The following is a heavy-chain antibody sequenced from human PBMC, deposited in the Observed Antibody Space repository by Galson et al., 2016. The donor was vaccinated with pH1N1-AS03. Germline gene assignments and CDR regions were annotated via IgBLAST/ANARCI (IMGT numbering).Heavy chain of an antibody. CDR1: GYTFTRYY. D-gene: IGHD1-26*01. CDR3: ARGGGSSLDY. J-gene: IGHJ4*02. CDR2: INPSDGGT. Sequence: SVKVSCKASGYTFTRYYMHWVRKAPGQGLEWMGIINPSDGGTSFAQKFQGRVNMTRDTSTSTVYMELSRLTSDDTAVYFCARGGGSSLDYWGQGTPVTVSS. V-gene: IGHV1-46*01.